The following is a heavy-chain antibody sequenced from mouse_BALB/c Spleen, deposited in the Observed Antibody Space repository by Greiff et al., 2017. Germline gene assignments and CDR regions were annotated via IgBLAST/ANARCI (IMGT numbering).Heavy chain of an antibody. CDR1: GDSITSGY. CDR3: ARPPDGYYAMDY. Sequence: EVKLEESGPSLVKPSQTLSLTCSVTGDSITSGYWNWIRKFPGNKLEYMGYISYSGSTYYNPSLKSRISITRDTSKNQYYLQLNSVTTEDTATYYCARPPDGYYAMDYWGQGTSVTVSS. D-gene: IGHD2-3*01. V-gene: IGHV3-8*02. CDR2: ISYSGST. J-gene: IGHJ4*01.